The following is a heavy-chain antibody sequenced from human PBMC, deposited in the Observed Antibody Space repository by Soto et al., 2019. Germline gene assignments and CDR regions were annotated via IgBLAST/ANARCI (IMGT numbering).Heavy chain of an antibody. D-gene: IGHD3-3*01. CDR3: ARTYYDFWSGYYTGYYFDY. CDR1: GGSISSYD. CDR2: IYYSGST. V-gene: IGHV4-59*01. Sequence: SETLSLTCTVSGGSISSYDWSWIRQPPGKGLEWIGYIYYSGSTNYNPSLKSRVTISVDTSKNQFSLKLSSVTAADTAVYYCARTYYDFWSGYYTGYYFDYWGQGTLVTVSS. J-gene: IGHJ4*02.